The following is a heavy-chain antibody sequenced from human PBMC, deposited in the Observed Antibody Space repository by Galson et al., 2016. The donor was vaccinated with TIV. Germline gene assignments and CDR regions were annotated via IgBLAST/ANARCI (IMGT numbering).Heavy chain of an antibody. CDR2: ISYDGINK. Sequence: SLRLSCAASGFTFRSHAMHWVRQAPGKGLEWVADISYDGINKHYADSVKGRFTVSRDNSKSTLYLQLNSLRTEDTAVYYCARETGCGGDCYYFDYWGQGTLVTVSS. D-gene: IGHD2-21*02. CDR1: GFTFRSHA. J-gene: IGHJ4*02. V-gene: IGHV3-30*01. CDR3: ARETGCGGDCYYFDY.